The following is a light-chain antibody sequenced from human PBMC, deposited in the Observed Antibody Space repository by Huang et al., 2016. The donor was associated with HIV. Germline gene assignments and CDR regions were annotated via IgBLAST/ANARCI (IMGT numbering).Light chain of an antibody. Sequence: EIVLTQSPGTLSLSPGERATLSCRASQSVSSSYLAWYQQKPGQAPRLLIYGASSRATGSPDRCSGSGSGTDFTLTISRLEPEDFAVYYCQQYGSSLFTFGPGTKVDIK. CDR3: QQYGSSLFT. V-gene: IGKV3-20*01. J-gene: IGKJ3*01. CDR2: GAS. CDR1: QSVSSSY.